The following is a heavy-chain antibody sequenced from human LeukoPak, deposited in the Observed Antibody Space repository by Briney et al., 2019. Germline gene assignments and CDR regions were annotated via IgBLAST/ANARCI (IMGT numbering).Heavy chain of an antibody. CDR2: ITPSGST. CDR1: GGSFSGYF. J-gene: IGHJ4*02. CDR3: ASSFYYDSRDY. D-gene: IGHD3-22*01. V-gene: IGHV4-34*01. Sequence: SETLSLTCVVHGGSFSGYFWSWIRQPPGKGLEWIGEITPSGSTNYSPSLKSRVSISIDTSNKKLSLRLTSVTTADSAVYYCASSFYYDSRDYWGQGTLVTVSS.